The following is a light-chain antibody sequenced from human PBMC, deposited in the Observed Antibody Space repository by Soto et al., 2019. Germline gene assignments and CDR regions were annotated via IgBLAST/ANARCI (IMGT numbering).Light chain of an antibody. Sequence: VLTQPPSVSVAPGQRVTISCTGSSSNIGAGYDVHWYQQLPGTAPKLLIYGNSNRPSGVPDRFSGSKSGTSASLAITGLQAEDEADYYCQSYDSSLSGWVFGTGTKVTVL. CDR1: SSNIGAGYD. CDR2: GNS. J-gene: IGLJ1*01. CDR3: QSYDSSLSGWV. V-gene: IGLV1-40*01.